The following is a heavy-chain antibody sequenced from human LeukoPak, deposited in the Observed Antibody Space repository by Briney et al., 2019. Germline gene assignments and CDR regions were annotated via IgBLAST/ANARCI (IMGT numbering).Heavy chain of an antibody. CDR2: ISWNSGSI. D-gene: IGHD3-22*01. CDR1: GFTFDDYA. J-gene: IGHJ5*02. CDR3: AKDSYDSSGYSEFDP. Sequence: GGSLRLSCAASGFTFDDYAMHWVRQAPGKGLEWVSGISWNSGSIGYADSVKGRFTISRDNAKNSLYLQMNSLRAEDTALYYCAKDSYDSSGYSEFDPWGQGTLVTVSS. V-gene: IGHV3-9*01.